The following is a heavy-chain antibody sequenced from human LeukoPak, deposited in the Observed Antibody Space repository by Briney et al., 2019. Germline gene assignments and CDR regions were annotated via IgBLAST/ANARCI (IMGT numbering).Heavy chain of an antibody. CDR3: ARCGYYDSSGYYLPN. Sequence: PGGSLRLSCAASGFTFSDYYMSWIRQAPGKGLEWVSYISSSGSTIYYADSVKGRFTISRDNAKNSLYLQMNSLRAEDTAVYCCARCGYYDSSGYYLPNWGQGTLVTVSS. D-gene: IGHD3-22*01. CDR1: GFTFSDYY. V-gene: IGHV3-11*01. J-gene: IGHJ4*02. CDR2: ISSSGSTI.